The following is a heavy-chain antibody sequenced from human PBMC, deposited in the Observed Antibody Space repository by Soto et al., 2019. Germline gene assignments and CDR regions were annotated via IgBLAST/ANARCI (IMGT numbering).Heavy chain of an antibody. J-gene: IGHJ5*01. CDR3: TGGPPNWGFDS. D-gene: IGHD7-27*01. Sequence: VSVKVSCKASGYTFTSYDINWVRQTAGQGLEWMGWMSPKTANTGYAQKFQDRVTMTRSTSISTAYMELSSLTSEDTAVYYCTGGPPNWGFDSWGQGTPVTVSS. CDR1: GYTFTSYD. V-gene: IGHV1-8*01. CDR2: MSPKTANT.